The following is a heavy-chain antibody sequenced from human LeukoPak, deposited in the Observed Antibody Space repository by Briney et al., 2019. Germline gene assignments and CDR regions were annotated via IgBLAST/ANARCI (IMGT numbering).Heavy chain of an antibody. D-gene: IGHD3-22*01. CDR1: GFTFSSYA. J-gene: IGHJ6*03. CDR2: ISGSGGST. Sequence: GGSLRLSCAASGFTFSSYAMSWVRQAPGKGLEWVSAISGSGGSTYYADSVKGRFTISRDNSKSTLYLQMNSLRAEDTAVYYCAKRYYYDSSGYHYYYYMDVWGKGTTVTVSS. CDR3: AKRYYYDSSGYHYYYYMDV. V-gene: IGHV3-23*01.